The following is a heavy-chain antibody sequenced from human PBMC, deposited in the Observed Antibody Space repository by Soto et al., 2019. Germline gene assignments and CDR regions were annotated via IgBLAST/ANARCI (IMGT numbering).Heavy chain of an antibody. V-gene: IGHV4-61*01. J-gene: IGHJ4*02. D-gene: IGHD3-3*01. CDR2: IYYSGST. Sequence: SETLSLTCTVSGGSVSSGSYYWSWIRQPPGKGLEWIGYIYYSGSTNYNPSLKSRVTISVDTSKNQFSLKLSSVTAADTAVYYCASLYDFWSGSRNLYYFDYWGQGTLVTVSS. CDR1: GGSVSSGSYY. CDR3: ASLYDFWSGSRNLYYFDY.